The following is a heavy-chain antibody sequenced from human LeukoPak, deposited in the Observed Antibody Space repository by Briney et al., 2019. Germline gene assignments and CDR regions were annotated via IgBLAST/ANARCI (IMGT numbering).Heavy chain of an antibody. CDR3: ARASELVGVANAYYYYYMDV. Sequence: GGSLRLSCAASGFTFSSYGMHWVRQAPGKGLEWVAFIRYDGSNKYYADSVKGRFTISRDNAKNTLYLQMNSLRAEDTAVYYCARASELVGVANAYYYYYMDVWGKGTTVTVSS. V-gene: IGHV3-30*02. D-gene: IGHD6-13*01. J-gene: IGHJ6*03. CDR1: GFTFSSYG. CDR2: IRYDGSNK.